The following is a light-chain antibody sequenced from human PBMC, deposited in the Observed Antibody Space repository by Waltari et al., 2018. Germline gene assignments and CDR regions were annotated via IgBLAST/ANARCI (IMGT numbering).Light chain of an antibody. J-gene: IGLJ1*01. CDR1: SSDVGGYNY. V-gene: IGLV2-14*01. CDR2: EVK. Sequence: QSALTQPASVSGSPGQSITISCTGSSSDVGGYNYVPWYQQYPGKVPKIMIYEVKNRPSGVAMRFSGSKSGNTASLTISGLQADDEADYYCSSFTSRHLYVFGTGTAVTVL. CDR3: SSFTSRHLYV.